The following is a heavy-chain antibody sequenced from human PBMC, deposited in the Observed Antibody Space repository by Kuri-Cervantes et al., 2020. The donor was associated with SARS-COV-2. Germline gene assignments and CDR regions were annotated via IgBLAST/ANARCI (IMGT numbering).Heavy chain of an antibody. J-gene: IGHJ4*02. V-gene: IGHV3-30*02. D-gene: IGHD3-16*01. Sequence: GESLKISCAASGFAFSSYGMHWVRQAPGKGLEWWACIRYDGNNKYYADSVKGRFNISRDNSRNTLYLQMNSLRAEDTAVYYCVRPSFGRDKPSHFDYWGQGTLVTVSS. CDR1: GFAFSSYG. CDR2: IRYDGNNK. CDR3: VRPSFGRDKPSHFDY.